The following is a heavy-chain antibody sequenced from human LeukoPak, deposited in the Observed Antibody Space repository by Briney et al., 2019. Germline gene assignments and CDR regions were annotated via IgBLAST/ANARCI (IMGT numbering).Heavy chain of an antibody. V-gene: IGHV1-3*01. J-gene: IGHJ3*02. Sequence: ASVKVSCKASGYTFTSYAMHWVRQAPGQRLEWMGWTNAGNGNTKYSQKFQGRVTITRDTSASTAYMELSSLRSEDTAVYYCARESSGWYFGGAFDIWGQGTMVTVSS. CDR2: TNAGNGNT. CDR3: ARESSGWYFGGAFDI. D-gene: IGHD6-19*01. CDR1: GYTFTSYA.